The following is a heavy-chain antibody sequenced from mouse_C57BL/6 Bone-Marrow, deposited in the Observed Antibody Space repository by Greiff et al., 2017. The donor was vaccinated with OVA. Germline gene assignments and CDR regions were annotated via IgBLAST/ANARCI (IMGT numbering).Heavy chain of an antibody. J-gene: IGHJ2*01. D-gene: IGHD1-1*01. V-gene: IGHV1-9*01. CDR3: ARSLGIYYYGSSYFDY. CDR1: GYTFTGYW. CDR2: ILPGSGST. Sequence: VQLQQSGAELMKPGASVKLSCKATGYTFTGYWIEWVKQRPGHGLEWIGEILPGSGSTNYNEKFKGKATFTADTSSNTAYMQLSSLTTEDSAIYYCARSLGIYYYGSSYFDYWGQGTTLTVSS.